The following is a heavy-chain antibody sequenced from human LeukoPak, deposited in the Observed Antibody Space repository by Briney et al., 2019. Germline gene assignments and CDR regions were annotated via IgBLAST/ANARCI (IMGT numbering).Heavy chain of an antibody. Sequence: PSETLSLTCAVSGGSISSSNWWSWVRQPPGKGLEWIGEIYHTGSTNYNPSLKSRVTISVDTSKNQFSLKLSSVTAADTAVYYCASRSHSCSWARKYYYYMDVWGKGTTVTVSS. CDR1: GGSISSSNW. CDR3: ASRSHSCSWARKYYYYMDV. D-gene: IGHD6-13*01. J-gene: IGHJ6*03. V-gene: IGHV4-4*02. CDR2: IYHTGST.